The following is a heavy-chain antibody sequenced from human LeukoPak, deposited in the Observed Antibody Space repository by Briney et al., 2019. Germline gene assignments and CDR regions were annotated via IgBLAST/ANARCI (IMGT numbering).Heavy chain of an antibody. CDR3: AKDSGGSVLED. D-gene: IGHD2-15*01. Sequence: GGSLRLSCAASGFIFSGSVMHWVRQAPGKGLQWVAVLSYDGTNEYYGDSVKGRFTISRDNSKNTLYLHMNSLRHDDTAVYYCAKDSGGSVLEDWGHGSLVIVSS. CDR2: LSYDGTNE. CDR1: GFIFSGSV. V-gene: IGHV3-30*18. J-gene: IGHJ4*01.